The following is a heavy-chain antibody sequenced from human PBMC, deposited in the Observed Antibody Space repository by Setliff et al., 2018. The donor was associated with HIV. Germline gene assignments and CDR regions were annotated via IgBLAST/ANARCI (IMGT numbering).Heavy chain of an antibody. CDR2: INTSGGST. V-gene: IGHV1-46*01. CDR1: GYTFTSYY. CDR3: ARVPILRYASPVDM. D-gene: IGHD3-9*01. Sequence: ASVKVSCKASGYTFTSYYIHWVQQAPGQGLEWMGEINTSGGSTSYSEKFRGRATMNRDTSRSTVYMELSSLRFDYTAVYYCARVPILRYASPVDMWGQGTLVTVSS. J-gene: IGHJ4*02.